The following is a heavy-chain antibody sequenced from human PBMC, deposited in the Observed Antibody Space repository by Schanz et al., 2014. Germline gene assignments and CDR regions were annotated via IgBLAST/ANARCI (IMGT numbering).Heavy chain of an antibody. CDR1: GFTISSYS. D-gene: IGHD2-21*01. V-gene: IGHV3-21*01. Sequence: EVHLVESGGGLAKRGGSLRLSCAASGFTISSYSMNWVRQAPGKGLEWVSSISSSGSYIYYADSVKGRFSISRDNSKNTLYLQMNSLRAEDTAVYYCARDLEGYDGGGGGFDPWGQGTLVTVSS. CDR3: ARDLEGYDGGGGGFDP. J-gene: IGHJ5*02. CDR2: ISSSGSYI.